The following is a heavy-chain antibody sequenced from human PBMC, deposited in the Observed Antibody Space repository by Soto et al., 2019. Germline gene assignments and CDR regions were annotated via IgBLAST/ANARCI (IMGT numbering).Heavy chain of an antibody. Sequence: QVQLQESGPGLVKPSQTLALTCTVSGGSISSDDYYWRWIRQPPGKGLEWIGYIYYRGSSFYDPSLKSRVTISIDTSKNQLALKLGSVTAADTAVYYCARTSPRGSGTWFDPWGQGTLVTVSS. J-gene: IGHJ5*02. CDR3: ARTSPRGSGTWFDP. V-gene: IGHV4-30-4*01. CDR1: GGSISSDDYY. D-gene: IGHD3-10*01. CDR2: IYYRGSS.